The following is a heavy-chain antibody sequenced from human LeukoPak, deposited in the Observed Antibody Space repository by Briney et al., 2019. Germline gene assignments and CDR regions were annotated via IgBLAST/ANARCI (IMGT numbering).Heavy chain of an antibody. V-gene: IGHV3-21*01. CDR2: ISSSSSYI. D-gene: IGHD2-21*02. CDR1: GFTFSSYS. J-gene: IGHJ6*04. Sequence: GGSLRLSCAASGFTFSSYSMNWVRQAPGKGPEWVSSISSSSSYIYNADSVKGRFTISRDNAKNSLYLQMNSLRAEDTAVYYCARGLRSWVTATIPGVWGKGTTVTVSS. CDR3: ARGLRSWVTATIPGV.